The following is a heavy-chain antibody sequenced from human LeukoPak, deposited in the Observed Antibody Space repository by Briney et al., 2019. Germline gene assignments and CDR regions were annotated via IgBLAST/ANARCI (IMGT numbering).Heavy chain of an antibody. V-gene: IGHV3-30-3*01. J-gene: IGHJ4*02. Sequence: PGGSLRLSCAASGFIFSNYPMHWVRQAPGKGLEWVAVISGDGNNEHYADSAKGRFTTSRDNAKSTAYLPMNSLRSEDTAVYYCARNDPDSSEDWGQGTLVTVSS. D-gene: IGHD3-22*01. CDR2: ISGDGNNE. CDR1: GFIFSNYP. CDR3: ARNDPDSSED.